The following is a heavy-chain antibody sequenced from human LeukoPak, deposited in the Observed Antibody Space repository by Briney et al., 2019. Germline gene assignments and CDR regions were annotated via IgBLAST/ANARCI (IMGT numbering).Heavy chain of an antibody. V-gene: IGHV4-59*01. D-gene: IGHD3-10*01. CDR1: GGSISSYY. CDR3: ARVDMVRGVILDY. J-gene: IGHJ4*02. CDR2: IYYSGST. Sequence: PSETLSLTCTVSGGSISSYYWSWIRQTPGKGLEWIGYIYYSGSTNYNPSLKSRVTISVDTSKNQFSLKLSSVTAADTAVYYCARVDMVRGVILDYWGQGTLVTVSS.